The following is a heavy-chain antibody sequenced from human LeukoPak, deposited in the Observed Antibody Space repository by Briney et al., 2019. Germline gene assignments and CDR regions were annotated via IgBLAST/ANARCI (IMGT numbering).Heavy chain of an antibody. CDR1: GGSVSSGSYY. CDR2: IYYSGST. Sequence: SETLSLTCTVSGGSVSSGSYYWSWIRQPPGKGLEWIGYIYYSGSTNYNPSLKSRVTISVDTSKNQLSLKLSSVTAADTAVYYCAREYYYGSFDYWGQGTLVTVSS. J-gene: IGHJ4*02. D-gene: IGHD3-10*01. CDR3: AREYYYGSFDY. V-gene: IGHV4-61*01.